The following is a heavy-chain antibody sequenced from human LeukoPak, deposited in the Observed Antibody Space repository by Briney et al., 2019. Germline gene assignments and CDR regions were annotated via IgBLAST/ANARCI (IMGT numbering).Heavy chain of an antibody. CDR1: GFTFSSYA. D-gene: IGHD2-15*01. CDR3: AKSCSGGSCYFNY. J-gene: IGHJ4*02. CDR2: IRYDGSNK. Sequence: GGSLRLSCAASGFTFSSYAMSWVRQAPGKGLEWVAFIRYDGSNKYYADSVKGRFTISRDNSKNTLYLQMNSLRAEDTAVYYCAKSCSGGSCYFNYWGQGTLVTVSS. V-gene: IGHV3-30*02.